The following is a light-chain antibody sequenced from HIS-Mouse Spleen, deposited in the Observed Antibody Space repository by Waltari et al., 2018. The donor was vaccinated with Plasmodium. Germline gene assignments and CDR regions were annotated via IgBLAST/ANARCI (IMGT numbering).Light chain of an antibody. V-gene: IGLV3-19*01. CDR3: NSRDSSGNHLV. CDR1: SLRSYY. J-gene: IGLJ2*01. Sequence: SSELTQDPAVSVALGQTVRITCQGDSLRSYYASWYQQKPGQAPVLGIYGKNNRPSGIPDRFPGSSSGNTASLTITGAQAEDEADYDCNSRDSSGNHLVFGGGTKLTVL. CDR2: GKN.